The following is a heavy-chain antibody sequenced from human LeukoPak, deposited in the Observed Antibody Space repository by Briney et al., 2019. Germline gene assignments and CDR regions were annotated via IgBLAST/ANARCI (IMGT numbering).Heavy chain of an antibody. J-gene: IGHJ4*02. Sequence: PSETLSLTCAVYGGSFSGYYWSWIRQPPGKGLEWIGEINHSGSTNYNPSLKSRVTISVDTSKNQFSLKLSSVTAADTAVYYCAREWLGPVDYWGQGTLVTVSS. CDR1: GGSFSGYY. V-gene: IGHV4-34*01. CDR3: AREWLGPVDY. D-gene: IGHD6-19*01. CDR2: INHSGST.